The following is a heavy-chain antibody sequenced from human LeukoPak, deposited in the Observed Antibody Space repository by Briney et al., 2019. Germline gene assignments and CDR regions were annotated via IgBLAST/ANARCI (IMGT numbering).Heavy chain of an antibody. D-gene: IGHD7-27*01. Sequence: GGSLRLSCAASGFTFSSYAMSWVRQAPGKGLEWVSAISGSGGSTYYTDSVKGRFTISRDNAKNTLYLQMNSLRVEDTAVYYCAIDPNWGTHSWGQGVLVTVSS. V-gene: IGHV3-23*01. CDR1: GFTFSSYA. J-gene: IGHJ4*02. CDR2: ISGSGGST. CDR3: AIDPNWGTHS.